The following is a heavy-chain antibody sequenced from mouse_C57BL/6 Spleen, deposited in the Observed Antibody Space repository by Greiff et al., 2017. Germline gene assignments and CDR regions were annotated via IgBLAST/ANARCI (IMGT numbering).Heavy chain of an antibody. Sequence: VQLQQSGAELVRPGTSVKMSCKASGYTFTNYWIGWAKQRPGHGLEWIGDIYPGGGYTNYNEKFKGKATLTADKSSSTAYMQFSSLTSEDSAIYYCAREDYYGSNPGYFDYWGQGTTLTVSS. J-gene: IGHJ2*01. CDR2: IYPGGGYT. D-gene: IGHD1-1*01. CDR3: AREDYYGSNPGYFDY. V-gene: IGHV1-63*01. CDR1: GYTFTNYW.